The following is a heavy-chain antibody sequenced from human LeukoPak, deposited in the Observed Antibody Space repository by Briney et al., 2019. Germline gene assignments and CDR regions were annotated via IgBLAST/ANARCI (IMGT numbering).Heavy chain of an antibody. V-gene: IGHV4-4*07. CDR1: GGSFNSYY. J-gene: IGHJ4*02. D-gene: IGHD2-15*01. CDR3: ARDLGGGSPG. CDR2: IYTSGRI. Sequence: PSETLSLTCTVSGGSFNSYYWSWIRQPAGKGLEWLGLIYTSGRINYNSSLKSRLTISVDTSKNQFSLELRSVTAADTAVYYCARDLGGGSPGWGQGTLVTVSS.